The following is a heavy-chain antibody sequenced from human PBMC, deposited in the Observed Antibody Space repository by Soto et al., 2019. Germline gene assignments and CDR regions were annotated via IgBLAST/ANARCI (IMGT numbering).Heavy chain of an antibody. CDR1: GFSLTTTGVG. J-gene: IGHJ4*02. CDR3: VHKVQGTSSWTQFDY. CDR2: FYWDEGQ. V-gene: IGHV2-5*02. D-gene: IGHD6-13*01. Sequence: SGPTLVNPTQTLTLTCTFSGFSLTTTGVGVGWIRQPPGKALEWLAFFYWDEGQHYSPSLRSRVTIAKDTSKNQVVLTMANLDPVDTATYYCVHKVQGTSSWTQFDYWGQGIPVTVSS.